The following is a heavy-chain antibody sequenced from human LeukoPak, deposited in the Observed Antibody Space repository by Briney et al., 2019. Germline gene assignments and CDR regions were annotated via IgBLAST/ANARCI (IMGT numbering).Heavy chain of an antibody. J-gene: IGHJ3*02. CDR3: AKDGSYRHDAFDI. D-gene: IGHD1-26*01. CDR2: INRGGSRT. Sequence: GGSLRLSCAASGFTLSNHWMHWVRQAPGKGLMWVSRINRGGSRTDYADSVKGRFTISRDNAKNSLYLQMNSLRAEDTALYYCAKDGSYRHDAFDIWGQGTMVTVSS. V-gene: IGHV3-74*01. CDR1: GFTLSNHW.